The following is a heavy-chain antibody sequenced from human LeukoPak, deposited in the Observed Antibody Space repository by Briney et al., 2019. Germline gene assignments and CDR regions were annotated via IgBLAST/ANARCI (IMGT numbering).Heavy chain of an antibody. D-gene: IGHD6-19*01. V-gene: IGHV4-39*01. CDR3: ARLWDSTGLYFYYYMDV. Sequence: SETLSLTCTVSGVSIRGDTYYWGWIRQPPGKGLEWIGNYHIGNTYYYPSLKSRVTISEDTSKNQFSLRVNSVTAADTAVYYCARLWDSTGLYFYYYMDVWGEGTTVTVSS. CDR2: YHIGNT. CDR1: GVSIRGDTYY. J-gene: IGHJ6*03.